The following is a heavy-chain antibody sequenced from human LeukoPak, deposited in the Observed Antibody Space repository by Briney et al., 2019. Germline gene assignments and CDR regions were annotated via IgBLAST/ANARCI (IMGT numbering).Heavy chain of an antibody. V-gene: IGHV3-7*01. CDR1: GFTFSGYW. J-gene: IGHJ4*02. CDR2: IKPDGSER. CDR3: ARDVSYFDY. Sequence: GGSLRLSCAASGFTFSGYWMSWVCQAPGKGLEWVANIKPDGSERYHVDSVKGRFTISRDNAENSLYLQMNSLRVEDTAVYYCARDVSYFDYWGQGSLVTVSS. D-gene: IGHD3-10*01.